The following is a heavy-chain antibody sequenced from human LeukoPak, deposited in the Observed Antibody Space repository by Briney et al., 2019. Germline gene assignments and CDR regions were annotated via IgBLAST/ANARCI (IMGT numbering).Heavy chain of an antibody. CDR2: IWYDGSNK. Sequence: GGSLRLSCAASGFTFSSYGMHWVRQAPGKGLEWVAVIWYDGSNKYYADSVKGRFTISRDNSKNTLYLQMNSLRAEDTAVYYCARDFWLLGPYFYYWGQGTLVTVSS. J-gene: IGHJ4*02. CDR1: GFTFSSYG. D-gene: IGHD3-3*01. CDR3: ARDFWLLGPYFYY. V-gene: IGHV3-33*01.